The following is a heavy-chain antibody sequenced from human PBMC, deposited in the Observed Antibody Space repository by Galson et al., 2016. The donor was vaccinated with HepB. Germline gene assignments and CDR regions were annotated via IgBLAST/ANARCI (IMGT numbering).Heavy chain of an antibody. J-gene: IGHJ4*02. CDR3: ARRIVAAV. CDR2: MYSVGST. D-gene: IGHD2-15*01. V-gene: IGHV3-53*01. Sequence: SLRLSCAASGLTVSTNDMSWVRQGPGKGLEWVAVMYSVGSTNYADSVKGRFTISRDTSKNTVYLQMNSLTAEDTAVYYCARRIVAAVWGQGTLVTV. CDR1: GLTVSTND.